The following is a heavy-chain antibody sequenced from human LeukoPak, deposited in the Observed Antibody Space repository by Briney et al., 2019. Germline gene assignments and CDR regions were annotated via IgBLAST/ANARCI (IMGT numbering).Heavy chain of an antibody. D-gene: IGHD1-26*01. CDR2: INHSGVT. CDR1: GGSFSGYY. Sequence: SETLSLTCAVYGGSFSGYYWSWIRQPPGKGLEWIGEINHSGVTDYNPSLESRVTMSVDTSKNQFFLKLTSVTAADTAVYYCARGPDHAKVGYWGQGALVTVSS. J-gene: IGHJ4*02. CDR3: ARGPDHAKVGY. V-gene: IGHV4-34*01.